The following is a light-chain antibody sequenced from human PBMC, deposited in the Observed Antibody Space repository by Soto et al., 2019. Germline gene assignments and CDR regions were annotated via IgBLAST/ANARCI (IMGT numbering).Light chain of an antibody. CDR2: GDD. J-gene: IGLJ1*01. Sequence: QSALTQPPSASGTAGQRVTISWSGGMCNVGSNNVNWYPQLPGTAPKLLIYGDDQRPSGVPARFSGSKSGTSAALAISGLQSGDEGDYFCAAWDNSLSGHYVFGTGTKVTVL. CDR3: AAWDNSLSGHYV. CDR1: MCNVGSNN. V-gene: IGLV1-44*01.